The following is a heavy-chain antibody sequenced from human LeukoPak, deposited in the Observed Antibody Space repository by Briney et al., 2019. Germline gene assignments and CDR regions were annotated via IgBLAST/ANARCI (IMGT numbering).Heavy chain of an antibody. D-gene: IGHD3-10*01. CDR1: GFTFSSYA. CDR3: ARDPYGSGSYYFDY. CDR2: ISGSGGST. V-gene: IGHV3-23*01. Sequence: GGSLRLSCAASGFTFSSYAMSWVRQAPGKGLQWVSAISGSGGSTYYADSVKGRFTISRDNSKNTLYLQMNSLRAEDTAVYYCARDPYGSGSYYFDYWGQGTLVTVSS. J-gene: IGHJ4*02.